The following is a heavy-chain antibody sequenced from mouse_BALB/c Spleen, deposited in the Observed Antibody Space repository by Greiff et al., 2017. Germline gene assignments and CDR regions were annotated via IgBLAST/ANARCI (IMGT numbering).Heavy chain of an antibody. CDR1: GFTFSSYA. CDR2: ISSGGSYT. Sequence: DVMLVESGGGLVKPGGSLKLSCAASGFTFSSYAMSWVRQTPEKRLEWVATISSGGSYTYYPDSVKGRFTISRDNAKNTLYLQMSSLRSEDTAMYYCERQGDGYFCAYWGQGTLVTVSA. CDR3: ERQGDGYFCAY. J-gene: IGHJ3*01. D-gene: IGHD2-3*01. V-gene: IGHV5-9-3*01.